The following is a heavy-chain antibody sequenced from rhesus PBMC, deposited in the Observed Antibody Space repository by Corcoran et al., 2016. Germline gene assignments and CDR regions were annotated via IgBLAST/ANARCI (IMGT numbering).Heavy chain of an antibody. J-gene: IGHJ3*01. CDR3: ARNYYGGSKDAFDF. CDR2: IYGLSPTT. V-gene: IGHV4S10*01. CDR1: GESVSEGYR. Sequence: QVQLQESGPGVVKPSESLSLTCAVSGESVSEGYRWSWIRQPPGKGLEWIGYIYGLSPTTPYTPALTSRVIISKDTSKNQFALKLSSVTVADTAVYYCARNYYGGSKDAFDFWGQGLRVTVSS. D-gene: IGHD4-29*01.